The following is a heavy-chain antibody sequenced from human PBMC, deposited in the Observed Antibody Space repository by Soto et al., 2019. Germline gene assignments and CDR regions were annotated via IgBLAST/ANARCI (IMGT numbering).Heavy chain of an antibody. D-gene: IGHD3-10*01. V-gene: IGHV4-34*01. CDR1: GGTFSGYF. CDR2: IEHNGNN. J-gene: IGHJ4*02. CDR3: ARDFRYFPY. Sequence: SSETLSLTCAVYGGTFSGYFWAWVRQPPGKGLEWIGEIEHNGNNNINPSLKSRVTMSVDTSKNQISLTLTSVTAADTAMYYCARDFRYFPYWGQGTLVT.